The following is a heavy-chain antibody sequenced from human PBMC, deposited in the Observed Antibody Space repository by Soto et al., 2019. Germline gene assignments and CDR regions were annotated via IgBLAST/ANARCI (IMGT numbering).Heavy chain of an antibody. CDR1: GYTFTSYY. CDR2: INPTGGRT. V-gene: IGHV1-46*01. Sequence: QVRLVQSGAEVKKPGASVKVSCKASGYTFTSYYMHWVRQAPGQGLEWMGVINPTGGRTTYPQKFQVRFTMTRDTSTRTVYMELSNLRSEDTAFYSGAREPISVAGRGYYGMDVCGEGTTVAVSS. J-gene: IGHJ6*04. CDR3: AREPISVAGRGYYGMDV. D-gene: IGHD6-19*01.